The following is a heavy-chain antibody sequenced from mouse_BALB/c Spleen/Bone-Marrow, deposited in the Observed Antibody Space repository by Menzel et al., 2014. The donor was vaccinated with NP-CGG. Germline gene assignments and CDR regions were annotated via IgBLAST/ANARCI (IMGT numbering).Heavy chain of an antibody. CDR3: AREGLRRRAAMDY. V-gene: IGHV5-9-4*01. D-gene: IGHD2-4*01. Sequence: DVKLVESEGGLVKPGGSLKLSCAASGFTFSSYAMSWVRQSPEKRLEWVAEISSGGSYTYYPDTVTGRFTISRDNAKNTLCLEMSSLRSEDTAMYYCAREGLRRRAAMDYWGQGTSVTVSS. CDR2: ISSGGSYT. J-gene: IGHJ4*01. CDR1: GFTFSSYA.